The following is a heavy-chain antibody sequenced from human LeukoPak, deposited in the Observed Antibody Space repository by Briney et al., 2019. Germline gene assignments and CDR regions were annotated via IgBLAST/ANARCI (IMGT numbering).Heavy chain of an antibody. V-gene: IGHV3-33*01. Sequence: GGSLRLSCAASGLTISNYGMHWVRQAPGKGLEWVAVIWYDGSKKYYADSVKGRFTISRDNSKNTLYLQMNSLRAEDTAVYYCAGAYDSVYWGQGTLVTVSS. CDR2: IWYDGSKK. D-gene: IGHD3-22*01. J-gene: IGHJ4*02. CDR3: AGAYDSVY. CDR1: GLTISNYG.